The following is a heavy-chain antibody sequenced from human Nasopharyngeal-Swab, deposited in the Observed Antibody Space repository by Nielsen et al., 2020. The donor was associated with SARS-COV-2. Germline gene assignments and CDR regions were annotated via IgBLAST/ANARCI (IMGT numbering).Heavy chain of an antibody. Sequence: ASVKVSCKASGYTFTSYYMHWVRQAPGQGLEWMGIINPSGGSTSYAQKFQGRVTMTRDTSTSTVYMELSSQRSEDTAVYYCARMLRQQLVPVDGMDVWGQGTTVTVSS. D-gene: IGHD6-13*01. CDR2: INPSGGST. J-gene: IGHJ6*02. CDR3: ARMLRQQLVPVDGMDV. CDR1: GYTFTSYY. V-gene: IGHV1-46*01.